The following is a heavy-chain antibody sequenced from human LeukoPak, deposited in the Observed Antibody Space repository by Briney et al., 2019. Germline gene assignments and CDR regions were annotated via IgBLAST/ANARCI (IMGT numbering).Heavy chain of an antibody. CDR2: TCSRSKWYN. V-gene: IGHV6-1*01. CDR1: GDSVSNNSAA. J-gene: IGHJ5*02. CDR3: ARGLRWFDP. Sequence: SQTLSLTCAISGDSVSNNSAAWNWIRQSPSRGLEWLGRTCSRSKWYNDYAVAVKSRITIKADTSKNQFSLKLNAVTPEDTAVYYCARGLRWFDPWGQGTLVTVSS. D-gene: IGHD3-10*01.